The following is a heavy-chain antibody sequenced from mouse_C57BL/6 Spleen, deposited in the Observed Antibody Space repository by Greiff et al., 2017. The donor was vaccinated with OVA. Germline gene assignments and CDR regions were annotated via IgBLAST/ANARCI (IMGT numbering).Heavy chain of an antibody. CDR1: GYTFTSYW. Sequence: QVQLQQPGAELVKPGASVKLSCKASGYTFTSYWMHWVKQRPGQGLEWIGMIHPNSGSTNYTEKFKSKATLTVDKSSSTAYMQLSSLTSEDSAVYYCARIYYCNYEGAYWGQGTLVTVSA. V-gene: IGHV1-64*01. J-gene: IGHJ3*01. CDR3: ARIYYCNYEGAY. D-gene: IGHD2-1*01. CDR2: IHPNSGST.